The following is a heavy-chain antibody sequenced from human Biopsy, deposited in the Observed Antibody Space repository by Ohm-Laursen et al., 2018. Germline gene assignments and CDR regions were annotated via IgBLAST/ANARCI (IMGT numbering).Heavy chain of an antibody. CDR3: ARDYDTSGYYYVS. V-gene: IGHV4-39*01. Sequence: SDTLSLTCTVSGGSISNNNYYWGWIRQPPGKGLEWIGSIFYRGSTHYKPSLKSRLNISVDQSKNQFSLKLNSVTAADTAVYYCARDYDTSGYYYVSWGQGTLVTVSS. CDR2: IFYRGST. D-gene: IGHD3-22*01. J-gene: IGHJ5*02. CDR1: GGSISNNNYY.